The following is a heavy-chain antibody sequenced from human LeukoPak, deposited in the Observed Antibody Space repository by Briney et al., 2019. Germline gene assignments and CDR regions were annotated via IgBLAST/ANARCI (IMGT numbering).Heavy chain of an antibody. V-gene: IGHV3-9*01. D-gene: IGHD3-10*01. CDR2: ISWNSGSI. Sequence: GGSLRLSCAASGFTFDDYAMHWVRQAPGKGLEWVSGISWNSGSIGYADSVKGRFTISRDNAKNSLYLQMNSLRAEDTALYYCAKDLHYYGSGGFDIWGQGTMVTVSS. J-gene: IGHJ3*02. CDR1: GFTFDDYA. CDR3: AKDLHYYGSGGFDI.